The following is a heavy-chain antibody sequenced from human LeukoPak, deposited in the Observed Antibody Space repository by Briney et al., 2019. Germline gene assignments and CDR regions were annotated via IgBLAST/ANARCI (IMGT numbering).Heavy chain of an antibody. CDR2: ITGGGTFT. CDR1: GFRFSQHS. D-gene: IGHD3-16*01. CDR3: VTGDNADYTWENHRLDAFDI. V-gene: IGHV3-21*01. Sequence: GGALRLSSEASGFRFSQHSMGWVPLAPGKGLEWGSSITGGGTFTFYADSVKGRFTVSRDNANNLLFLQLHSLRADDTAIYYCVTGDNADYTWENHRLDAFDIWGQGTMVTVSS. J-gene: IGHJ3*02.